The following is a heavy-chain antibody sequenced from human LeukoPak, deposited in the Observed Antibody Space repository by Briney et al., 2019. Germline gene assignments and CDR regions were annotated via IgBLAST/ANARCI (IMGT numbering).Heavy chain of an antibody. J-gene: IGHJ4*02. V-gene: IGHV1-69*01. Sequence: SVKVSCKASAGTFSSYAISWVRQAPGQGLEWMGGIIPIFGTANYAQKFQGRVTITADESTSTAYMELSSLRAEDTAVYYCARGYYYDSSGSPGDYWGQGTLVTVSS. CDR2: IIPIFGTA. CDR1: AGTFSSYA. D-gene: IGHD3-22*01. CDR3: ARGYYYDSSGSPGDY.